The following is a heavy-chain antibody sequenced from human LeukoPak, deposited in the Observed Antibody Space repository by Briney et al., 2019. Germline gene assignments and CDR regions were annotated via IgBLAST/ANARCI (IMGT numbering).Heavy chain of an antibody. CDR3: ARHLSLASYSYGHRPYYFDY. CDR1: GGSFSGYY. D-gene: IGHD5-18*01. V-gene: IGHV4-34*01. J-gene: IGHJ4*02. Sequence: SETLSLTCAVYGGSFSGYYWSWIRQPPGKGLEWIGEINHSGSTNYNPSLKSRVTISVDTSKNQFSLKLSSVTAADTAVYYCARHLSLASYSYGHRPYYFDYWGQGTLVTVSS. CDR2: INHSGST.